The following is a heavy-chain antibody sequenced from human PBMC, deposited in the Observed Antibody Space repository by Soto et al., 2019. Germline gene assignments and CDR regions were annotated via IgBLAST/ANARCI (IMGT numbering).Heavy chain of an antibody. CDR3: ARDRYYYDSSGTFDY. J-gene: IGHJ4*02. CDR2: ISAYNGNT. Sequence: ASVKGLLQGFWLHLYQLWYQLVRQAPGQGLEWMGWISAYNGNTNYAQKLQGRVTMTTDTSTSTAYMELRSLRSDDTAVYYCARDRYYYDSSGTFDYWGQGTLVTVSS. CDR1: LHLYQLW. D-gene: IGHD3-22*01. V-gene: IGHV1-18*01.